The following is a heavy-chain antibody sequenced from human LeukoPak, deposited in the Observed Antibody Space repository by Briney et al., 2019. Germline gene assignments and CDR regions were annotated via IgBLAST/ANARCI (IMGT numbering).Heavy chain of an antibody. CDR3: ARVPSGSYHYYFDY. Sequence: GGSLRLSCAASGFTFSSYAMHWVRQAPGKGLEYVSAISSNGGSTYYANSAKGRFTISRDNSKNTLYLQMGSLRAEDMAVYYCARVPSGSYHYYFDYWGQGTLVTVSS. CDR1: GFTFSSYA. J-gene: IGHJ4*02. CDR2: ISSNGGST. D-gene: IGHD1-26*01. V-gene: IGHV3-64*01.